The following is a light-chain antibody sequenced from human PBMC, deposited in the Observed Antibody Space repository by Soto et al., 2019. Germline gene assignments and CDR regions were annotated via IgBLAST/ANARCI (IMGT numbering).Light chain of an antibody. CDR2: EDN. Sequence: NFMLTQPHSVSESPGKTVTLSCTRSSGSVASSYVQWHQQRPGSAPTTVIYEDNLRPSGVPDRFSGSLDSSSNSASLTISGLKTEDEADYYCQSYDSNNHVVFGGGTKLTVL. V-gene: IGLV6-57*04. J-gene: IGLJ2*01. CDR1: SGSVASSY. CDR3: QSYDSNNHVV.